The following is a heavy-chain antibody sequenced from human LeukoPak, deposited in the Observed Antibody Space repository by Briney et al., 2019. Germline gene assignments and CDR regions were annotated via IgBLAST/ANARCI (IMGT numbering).Heavy chain of an antibody. CDR1: GFTFSSYS. CDR2: ISVGSGII. J-gene: IGHJ4*02. CDR3: ARMEVAAAVYYFDY. V-gene: IGHV3-48*01. Sequence: GGSLRLSCAASGFTFSSYSMNWVRQAPGKGLEWVSYISVGSGIIYYADSVKGRFTISRDNDKNSLYLQMNSLRAEDTAVYYCARMEVAAAVYYFDYWGQGTLVTVSS. D-gene: IGHD6-13*01.